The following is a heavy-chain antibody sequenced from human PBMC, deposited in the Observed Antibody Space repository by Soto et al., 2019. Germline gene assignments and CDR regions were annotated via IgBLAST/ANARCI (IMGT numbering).Heavy chain of an antibody. CDR1: GYTFTSYA. CDR2: INAGNGNA. V-gene: IGHV1-3*01. J-gene: IGHJ4*02. CDR3: ARSIVVVTALDY. D-gene: IGHD2-21*02. Sequence: ASVKVSCKASGYTFTSYAIHWVRQAPGQRLEWMGWINAGNGNAKYSQKFQGRVTITRDTSASTAYVELSSLRSEDTAVYYCARSIVVVTALDYWGQGTLVTVSS.